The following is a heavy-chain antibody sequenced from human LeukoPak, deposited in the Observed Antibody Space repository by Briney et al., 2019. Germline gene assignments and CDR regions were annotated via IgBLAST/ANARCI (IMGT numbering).Heavy chain of an antibody. D-gene: IGHD6-19*01. CDR2: ISDSGGST. CDR3: AAGYSSGWQDY. CDR1: GFTFSGYA. J-gene: IGHJ4*02. Sequence: SGGSLRLSCAASGFTFSGYAMSWVRQAPGKGLEWVSAISDSGGSTYYADSVRGRFTTSRDNSRNTLYLQMNSLRAEDTAVYYYAAGYSSGWQDYGDQGTRATVSS. V-gene: IGHV3-23*01.